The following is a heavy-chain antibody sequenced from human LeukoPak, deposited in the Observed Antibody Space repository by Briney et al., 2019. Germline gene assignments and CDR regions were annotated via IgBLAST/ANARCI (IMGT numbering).Heavy chain of an antibody. V-gene: IGHV3-21*01. CDR3: ARLGNSGYDVDY. CDR1: GFTFSSYS. Sequence: GGSLRLSCAASGFTFSSYSMNWVRQAPGKGLEWVSSISSSSSYIYYADAVKGRFTISRDNAKNSLYLQMNSLRAEDTAVYYCARLGNSGYDVDYWGQGTLVTVSS. CDR2: ISSSSSYI. D-gene: IGHD5-12*01. J-gene: IGHJ4*02.